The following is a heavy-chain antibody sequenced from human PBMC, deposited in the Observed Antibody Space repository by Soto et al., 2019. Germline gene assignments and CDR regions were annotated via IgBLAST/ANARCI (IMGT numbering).Heavy chain of an antibody. J-gene: IGHJ1*01. V-gene: IGHV1-69*08. CDR1: GGTFSSYT. D-gene: IGHD2-15*01. CDR2: IIPILGIA. CDR3: ARDPTPGYCSGGSCYSQY. Sequence: QVQLVQSGAEVKKPGSSVKVSCKASGGTFSSYTISWVRQAPGQGLEWMGRIIPILGIANYAQKFQGRVPITADKSTSTAYMELSSLRSEDTAVYYCARDPTPGYCSGGSCYSQYWGQGTLVTVSS.